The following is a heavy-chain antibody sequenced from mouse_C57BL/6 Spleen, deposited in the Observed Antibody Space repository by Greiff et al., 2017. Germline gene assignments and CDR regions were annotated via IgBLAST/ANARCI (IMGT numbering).Heavy chain of an antibody. J-gene: IGHJ1*03. CDR3: ARGYGSTGYFDV. Sequence: EVKLQESGGGLVKPGGSLKLSCAASGFTFSDYGMHWVRQAPEKGLEWVAYISSGSSTIYYADTVKGRFTISRDNAKNTLFLQMTSLRSEDTAMYYCARGYGSTGYFDVWGTGTTVTVSS. CDR2: ISSGSSTI. CDR1: GFTFSDYG. V-gene: IGHV5-17*01. D-gene: IGHD1-1*01.